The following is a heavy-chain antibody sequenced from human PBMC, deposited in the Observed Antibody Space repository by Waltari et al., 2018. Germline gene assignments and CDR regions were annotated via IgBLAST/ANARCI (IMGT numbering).Heavy chain of an antibody. CDR2: FMHSGST. J-gene: IGHJ4*02. V-gene: IGHV4-34*12. CDR3: ARQKWELPSSLDY. Sequence: QVQLQQWGAGLLKPSETLSLTCAVYGGSFSGYYWSWIRQPPGKGLEGIVEFMHSGSTNYNPSLKSRVTISVDTSKNQFSLKLSSVTAADTAVYYCARQKWELPSSLDYWGQGTLVTVSS. D-gene: IGHD1-26*01. CDR1: GGSFSGYY.